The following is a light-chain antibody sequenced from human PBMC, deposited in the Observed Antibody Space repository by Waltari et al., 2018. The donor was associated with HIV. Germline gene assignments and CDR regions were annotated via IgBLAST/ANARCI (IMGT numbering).Light chain of an antibody. V-gene: IGKV1-5*03. CDR1: QSISVW. J-gene: IGKJ1*01. Sequence: DIQMTQSPSTLSASIGDRVTITCRARQSISVWLAWYHQKPGKAPKLLIYEASNLESGVPSRFSGTGSGTEFTLTIGSLQPDDSATFYCQQYDTFPWTFGQGTKVGIK. CDR2: EAS. CDR3: QQYDTFPWT.